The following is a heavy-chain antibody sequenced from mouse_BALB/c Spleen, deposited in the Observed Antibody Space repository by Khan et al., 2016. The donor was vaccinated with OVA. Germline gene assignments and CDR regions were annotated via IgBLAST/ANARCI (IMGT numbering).Heavy chain of an antibody. D-gene: IGHD4-1*01. CDR3: AIGNWRSYYFDY. Sequence: VQLQQSGPELVKPGASVKMSCKASGYTFTNYVLHWVKQKPGQGLEWIGYLTPYNGGTNYSEKFKGKATLASDKSSITAYLELSSLTSEASAVYYGAIGNWRSYYFDYWGQGTTRTRSS. CDR2: LTPYNGGT. CDR1: GYTFTNYV. J-gene: IGHJ2*01. V-gene: IGHV1S136*01.